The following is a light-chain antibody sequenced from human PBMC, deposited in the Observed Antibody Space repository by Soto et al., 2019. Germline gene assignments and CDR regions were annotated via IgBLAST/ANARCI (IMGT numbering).Light chain of an antibody. CDR3: QHYNSYSEA. CDR1: QTISSW. Sequence: IQMTQSPSTRSSSIGDRVTITCRASQTISSWLAWYQQKPGKAPRLLIYKASTLKSGVPSRFSGSGSGTEGTLTISSLQNDDGPTYYCQHYNSYSEAFCQGTKVDIK. V-gene: IGKV1-5*03. CDR2: KAS. J-gene: IGKJ1*01.